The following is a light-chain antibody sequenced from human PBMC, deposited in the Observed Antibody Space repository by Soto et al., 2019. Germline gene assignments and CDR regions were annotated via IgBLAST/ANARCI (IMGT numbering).Light chain of an antibody. CDR3: QSYDSSLSGHVV. V-gene: IGLV1-40*01. Sequence: QSVLTQPPSVSGAPGQRVTISCTGSSSNIGTGYDVHWYQQLPGTAPKLLIYGNNNRPSGVPERFSGSKSGTSASLAITGLQAADEADYYCQSYDSSLSGHVVFGGGTKLTVL. J-gene: IGLJ2*01. CDR1: SSNIGTGYD. CDR2: GNN.